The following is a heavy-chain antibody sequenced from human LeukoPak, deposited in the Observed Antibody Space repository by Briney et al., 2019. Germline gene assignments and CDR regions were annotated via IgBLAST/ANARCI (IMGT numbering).Heavy chain of an antibody. Sequence: SETLSLTCAAYGVSFSGYYWSWIRQPPGKGLEWIGEINHSGSTNYNPSLKSRVTISVDTSKNQFSLKLSSVTAADTAVYYCARAAGIAVSDAFDIWGQGTMVTVSS. V-gene: IGHV4-34*01. CDR1: GVSFSGYY. CDR2: INHSGST. CDR3: ARAAGIAVSDAFDI. J-gene: IGHJ3*02. D-gene: IGHD6-19*01.